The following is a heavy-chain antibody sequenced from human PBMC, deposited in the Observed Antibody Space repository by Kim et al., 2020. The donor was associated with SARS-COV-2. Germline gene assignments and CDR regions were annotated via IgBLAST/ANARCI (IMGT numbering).Heavy chain of an antibody. CDR1: GFTFSGSA. J-gene: IGHJ4*02. Sequence: GGSLRLSCAASGFTFSGSAMHWVRQASGKGLEWVGRIRSKANSYATAYAASVKGRFTISRDDSKNTAYLQMNSLKTEDTAVYYCTRPLVAAAGLGDGYWGQGTLVTVSS. CDR3: TRPLVAAAGLGDGY. V-gene: IGHV3-73*01. D-gene: IGHD6-13*01. CDR2: IRSKANSYAT.